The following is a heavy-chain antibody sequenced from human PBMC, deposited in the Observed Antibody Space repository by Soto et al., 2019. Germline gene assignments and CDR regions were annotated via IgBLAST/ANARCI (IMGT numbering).Heavy chain of an antibody. Sequence: DVQLVESGGGLVQPGRSLRLSCAASGFTFDDYAMHWVRQAPGKGLEWVSGISWNSGSIGYADSVKGRFTISRDNAKNSLYLQMNSLRAEDTALYYCAKDKGSGYSASGDFQHWGQGTLVTVSS. D-gene: IGHD6-13*01. V-gene: IGHV3-9*01. J-gene: IGHJ1*01. CDR3: AKDKGSGYSASGDFQH. CDR2: ISWNSGSI. CDR1: GFTFDDYA.